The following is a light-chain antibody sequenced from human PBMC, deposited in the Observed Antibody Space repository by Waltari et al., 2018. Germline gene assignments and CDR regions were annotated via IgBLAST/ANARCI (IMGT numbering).Light chain of an antibody. J-gene: IGKJ1*01. CDR2: EAS. Sequence: EIVLTQSPGTLSLPPGERATLSCRASQGVSRFLAWYQQKPGQAPRLLIYEASSRATDIPDRFSGSGSGTDFSLTISRLEPEDFAVYYCQKYGNLPATFGQGTKVEIK. CDR1: QGVSRF. V-gene: IGKV3-20*01. CDR3: QKYGNLPAT.